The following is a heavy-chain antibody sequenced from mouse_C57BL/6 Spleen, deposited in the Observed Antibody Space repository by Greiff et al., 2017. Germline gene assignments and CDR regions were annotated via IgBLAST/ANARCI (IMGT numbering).Heavy chain of an antibody. J-gene: IGHJ3*01. V-gene: IGHV5-17*01. CDR1: GFTFSDYG. D-gene: IGHD2-5*01. CDR3: ANSNYAAWVAY. Sequence: EVKLQESGGGLVKPGGSLKLSCAASGFTFSDYGMHWVRQAPEKGLAWVAYISRGSSTIYYADTVKGRFTLTRDNAKNTLFLQMTSLRAEDTAMYYCANSNYAAWVAYWGQGTLVTVSA. CDR2: ISRGSSTI.